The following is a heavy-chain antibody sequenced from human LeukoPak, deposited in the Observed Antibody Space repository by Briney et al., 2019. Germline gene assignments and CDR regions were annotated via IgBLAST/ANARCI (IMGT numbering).Heavy chain of an antibody. J-gene: IGHJ4*02. D-gene: IGHD1-26*01. CDR1: GGSISSYY. CDR3: ARDRRVGATPHFDY. Sequence: SETLSLTCTVSGGSISSYYWSWIRQPPGKGLEWIGYIYYSGSTNYNPSLKSRVTMSVDTSKNQFSLNLSSVTAADTAVCYCARDRRVGATPHFDYWGQGTLVTVSS. CDR2: IYYSGST. V-gene: IGHV4-59*12.